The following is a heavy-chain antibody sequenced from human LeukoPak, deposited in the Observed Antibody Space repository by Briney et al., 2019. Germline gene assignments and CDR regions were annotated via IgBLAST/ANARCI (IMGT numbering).Heavy chain of an antibody. Sequence: ASVKVSCKASGYTFTGYYMHWVRQAPGQGLEWMGWINPNNGGTKYAQKFQGSVIMTRDTSISTAYMELSRLTSDDTAVYYCARGRGSTSSNFDYWGQGTLVTVSS. CDR1: GYTFTGYY. V-gene: IGHV1-2*02. D-gene: IGHD2-2*01. CDR3: ARGRGSTSSNFDY. CDR2: INPNNGGT. J-gene: IGHJ4*02.